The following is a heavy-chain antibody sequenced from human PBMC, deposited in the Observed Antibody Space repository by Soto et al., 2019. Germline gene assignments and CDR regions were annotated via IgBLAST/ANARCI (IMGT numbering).Heavy chain of an antibody. CDR3: ARHKGLSSGKSDYFDY. J-gene: IGHJ4*02. CDR2: IYYSGST. CDR1: GGSMISYY. Sequence: SETLSLTCTVSGGSMISYYWSWIRQPPGRGLEWIGFIYYSGSTNYNPSLRNRVTTSVDMSKNQFSLKLSSVTAADTAVYYCARHKGLSSGKSDYFDYWGQGALVTVSS. D-gene: IGHD6-19*01. V-gene: IGHV4-59*08.